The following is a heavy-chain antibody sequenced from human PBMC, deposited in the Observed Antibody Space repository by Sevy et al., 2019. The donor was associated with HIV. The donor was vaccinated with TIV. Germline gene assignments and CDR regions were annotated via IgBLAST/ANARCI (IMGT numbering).Heavy chain of an antibody. Sequence: ASVKVSCKASGYTFNSFYIHWVRQAPGQGLEWMGWINPYSGGTHYARKFQGRVTLTRDTSISVAYMDLTSLRSNDTAVYYCVRDRFYGGDSVTFAGDFWGHGTLVTVSS. D-gene: IGHD2-21*02. V-gene: IGHV1-2*02. CDR1: GYTFNSFY. J-gene: IGHJ4*01. CDR2: INPYSGGT. CDR3: VRDRFYGGDSVTFAGDF.